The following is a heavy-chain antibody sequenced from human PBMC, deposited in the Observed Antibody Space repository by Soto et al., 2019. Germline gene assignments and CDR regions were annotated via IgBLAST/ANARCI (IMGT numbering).Heavy chain of an antibody. CDR2: NATHNDNT. J-gene: IGHJ4*02. Sequence: QLVQSGAEVKKPGSSVKVSCKAFGYTFISYGIGWVRQAPGQGLEWMGWNATHNDNTNYAQQFQGRVTFTTHTSTSTAYMELRSLTSDATAIYYCPRVYSSGWKGLGYWGQGTLVTVSS. CDR1: GYTFISYG. V-gene: IGHV1-18*01. CDR3: PRVYSSGWKGLGY. D-gene: IGHD6-19*01.